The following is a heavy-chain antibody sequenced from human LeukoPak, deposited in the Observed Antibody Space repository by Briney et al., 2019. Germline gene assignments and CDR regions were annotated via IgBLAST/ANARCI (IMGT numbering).Heavy chain of an antibody. Sequence: RGSLRLSCVAPVFTSRNSTRHCVRNAPGKGLEWGEVIWYDESNKYYADYVTGRFTISRDNYKNTLYLQMNSLRAEDTAVYYCARDSSSGVRYFDYWGQGTLVTVSS. CDR3: ARDSSSGVRYFDY. CDR1: VFTSRNST. J-gene: IGHJ4*02. V-gene: IGHV3-33*01. CDR2: IWYDESNK. D-gene: IGHD6-25*01.